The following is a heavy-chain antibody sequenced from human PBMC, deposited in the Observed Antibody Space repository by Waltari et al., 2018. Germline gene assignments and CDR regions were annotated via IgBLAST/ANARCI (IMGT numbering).Heavy chain of an antibody. CDR2: IDWDDEK. CDR3: ARICHYYGLYGMDV. D-gene: IGHD3-10*01. V-gene: IGHV2-70*15. CDR1: GFSLSTSGMC. J-gene: IGHJ6*02. Sequence: QVTLRESGPALVKPTQTLTLTCTFSGFSLSTSGMCVSWIRQPPGKALEWLARIDWDDEKYYSTSLKTRLTSSKETSKNQVVLTMTNMDPVDTATYYCARICHYYGLYGMDVWGQGTTVTVSS.